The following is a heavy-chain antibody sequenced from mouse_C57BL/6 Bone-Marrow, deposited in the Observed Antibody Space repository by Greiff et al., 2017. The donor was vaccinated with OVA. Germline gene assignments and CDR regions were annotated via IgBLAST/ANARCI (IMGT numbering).Heavy chain of an antibody. J-gene: IGHJ3*01. CDR3: ARGPIYYDYDGPFAY. CDR2: IYPGSGNT. CDR1: GYTFTDYY. V-gene: IGHV1-84*01. D-gene: IGHD2-4*01. Sequence: QVHVKQSGPELVKPGASVKISCKASGYTFTDYYINWVKQRPGQGLEWIGWIYPGSGNTKYNEKFKGKATLTVDTSSSTAYMQLSSLTSEDSAVYFCARGPIYYDYDGPFAYWGQGTLVTVSA.